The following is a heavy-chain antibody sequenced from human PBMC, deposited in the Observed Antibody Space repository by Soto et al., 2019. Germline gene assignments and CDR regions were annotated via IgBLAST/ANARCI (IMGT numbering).Heavy chain of an antibody. D-gene: IGHD3-10*02. CDR2: IYESGIT. CDR3: ARGFSMSDTSDKDRFDFYYGLNV. CDR1: GGSIISGHW. Sequence: SETLSLTCAVSGGSIISGHWWTWVRQSPGKGLEWVGAIYESGITNYNPSLNGRLSISMDQSKNQFSLKLTSVTAADTALYFCARGFSMSDTSDKDRFDFYYGLNVWRQGTTVTVSS. J-gene: IGHJ6*02. V-gene: IGHV4-4*02.